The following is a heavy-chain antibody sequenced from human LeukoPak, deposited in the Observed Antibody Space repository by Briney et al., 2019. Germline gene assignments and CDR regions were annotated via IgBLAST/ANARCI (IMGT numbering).Heavy chain of an antibody. J-gene: IGHJ4*02. Sequence: PSETLSLTCTVSGGSISRSSYFWSWIRQPPGKGLEWIGEINHSGSTNYNPSLKSRVTISVDTSKNQFSLKLSSVTAADTAVYYCARGLIAYFDYWGQGTLVTVSS. V-gene: IGHV4-39*07. CDR1: GGSISRSSYF. D-gene: IGHD3-16*02. CDR2: INHSGST. CDR3: ARGLIAYFDY.